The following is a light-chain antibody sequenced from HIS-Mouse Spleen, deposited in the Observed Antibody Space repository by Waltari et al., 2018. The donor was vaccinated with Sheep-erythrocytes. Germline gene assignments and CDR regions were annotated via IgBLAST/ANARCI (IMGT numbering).Light chain of an antibody. CDR1: RSDVGSYNL. CDR2: EGS. CDR3: SSYTSSSTWV. V-gene: IGLV2-14*02. Sequence: QSALTQPASVSGSPGQSITISCNGTRSDVGSYNLVSWYQQHPGKAPKLMIYEGSKRPSGVSNRFSGSKSGNTASLTISGLQADDEADYYCSSYTSSSTWVFGGGTKLTVL. J-gene: IGLJ3*02.